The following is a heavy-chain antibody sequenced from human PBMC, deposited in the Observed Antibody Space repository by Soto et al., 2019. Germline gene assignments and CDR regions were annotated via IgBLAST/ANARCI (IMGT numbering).Heavy chain of an antibody. CDR1: GGTFTKYA. V-gene: IGHV1-69*01. J-gene: IGHJ3*01. CDR3: ASGVGGRGGSSGWPDYAFDV. Sequence: QVQLVQSGAAVRKPGSSVKVSCKASGGTFTKYAITWVRQAPRQGLEWMGGIVPLPGTTNYAQKFRGRVTISADESPSTAYFELGSLRSEDTAVYYCASGVGGRGGSSGWPDYAFDVWGQGTMVIVSS. CDR2: IVPLPGTT. D-gene: IGHD6-19*01.